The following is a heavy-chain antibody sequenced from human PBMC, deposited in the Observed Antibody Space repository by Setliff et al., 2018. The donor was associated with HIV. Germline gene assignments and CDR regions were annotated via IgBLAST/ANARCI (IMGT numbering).Heavy chain of an antibody. CDR1: GFNFNDYS. D-gene: IGHD3-9*01. CDR2: ISWDSGRI. CDR3: AKGTMNHDFLTGYSPFDS. J-gene: IGHJ4*02. V-gene: IGHV3-43D*03. Sequence: PGGSLRLSCVASGFNFNDYSMHWVRQTPGKTLEWVSLISWDSGRIDYAVSVRGRFTISRDNSKNSLYLQMQSLRPEDTALYYCAKGTMNHDFLTGYSPFDSWGQGTQVTVSS.